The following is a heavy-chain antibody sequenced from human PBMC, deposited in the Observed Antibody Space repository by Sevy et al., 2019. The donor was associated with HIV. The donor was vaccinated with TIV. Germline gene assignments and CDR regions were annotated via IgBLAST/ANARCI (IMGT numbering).Heavy chain of an antibody. V-gene: IGHV3-9*01. Sequence: GGSLRLSCAASGFTFDDYAMHWVRQAPGKGLEWVSGISWKSGSIGYADSVKGRFTISRDNAKNSLYLQMNSLRADDTALYYCAKEVYGGIAAAGTGEFDPWGQRTLVTVSS. CDR3: AKEVYGGIAAAGTGEFDP. D-gene: IGHD6-13*01. CDR2: ISWKSGSI. CDR1: GFTFDDYA. J-gene: IGHJ5*02.